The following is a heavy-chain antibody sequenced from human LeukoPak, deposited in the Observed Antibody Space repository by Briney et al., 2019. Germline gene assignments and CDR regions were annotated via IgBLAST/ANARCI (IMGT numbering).Heavy chain of an antibody. CDR1: GFTFSSYW. V-gene: IGHV3-7*01. CDR3: ARDLGYCSSTSCSNNYYMDV. CDR2: IKEDGTEE. D-gene: IGHD2-2*01. J-gene: IGHJ6*03. Sequence: PGRSLRLSCAASGFTFSSYWMSWVRQAPGKGLEWVANIKEDGTEEDYLDSVKGRFTISRDNAQNSLYLQMNSLRAEDTAVYYCARDLGYCSSTSCSNNYYMDVWGKGTTVTVSS.